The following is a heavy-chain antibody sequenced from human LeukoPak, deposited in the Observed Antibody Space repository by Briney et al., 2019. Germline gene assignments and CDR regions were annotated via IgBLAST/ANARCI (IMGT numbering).Heavy chain of an antibody. J-gene: IGHJ4*02. CDR2: INHSGST. CDR3: ARHWASGYYFDY. CDR1: GGSFSGYY. D-gene: IGHD3-16*01. Sequence: SETLSLTCAVYGGSFSGYYWSWIRQPPGKGLEWIGEINHSGSTNYNPSLKSRVTISVDTSKNQFSLKLSSVTAADTAVYYCARHWASGYYFDYWGQGTLVTVSS. V-gene: IGHV4-34*01.